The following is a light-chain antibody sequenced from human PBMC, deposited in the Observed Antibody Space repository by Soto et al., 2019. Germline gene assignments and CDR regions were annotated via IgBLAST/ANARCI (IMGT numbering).Light chain of an antibody. Sequence: QSALTQPASVSGSLGQSITISCTGTSSDVGSYNLVSWYQQHPGKAPKLIIYEGNERPPGVSDRFSGSKSGNTASLTISWLQAEDEADYYCCSYAGSSSSRVFGTGTKVTVL. V-gene: IGLV2-23*01. CDR3: CSYAGSSSSRV. J-gene: IGLJ1*01. CDR2: EGN. CDR1: SSDVGSYNL.